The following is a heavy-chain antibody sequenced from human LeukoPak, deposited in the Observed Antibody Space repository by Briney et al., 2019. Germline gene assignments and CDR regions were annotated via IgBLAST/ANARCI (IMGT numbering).Heavy chain of an antibody. D-gene: IGHD6-19*01. Sequence: SETLSLTCSVSGGSIRCYYWTWIRQPPAKGLEWIGEINHSGSTNYNPSLKSRVTISVDTSKNQFSLKLSSVTAADTAVYYCARVAGAAVAGRVAFDIWGQGTMGTVSS. V-gene: IGHV4-34*01. CDR1: GGSIRCYY. CDR2: INHSGST. J-gene: IGHJ3*02. CDR3: ARVAGAAVAGRVAFDI.